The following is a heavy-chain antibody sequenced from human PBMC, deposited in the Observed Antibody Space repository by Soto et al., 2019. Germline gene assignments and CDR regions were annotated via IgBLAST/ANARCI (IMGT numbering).Heavy chain of an antibody. CDR2: INHSGST. CDR3: ARGGLRLYYYYYMDV. J-gene: IGHJ6*03. CDR1: GGSFNGYY. Sequence: SETLSLTCAVYGGSFNGYYWSWIRQPPGKGLEWIGEINHSGSTNYNPSLKSRVTISVDTSKNQFSLKLSSVTAADTAVYYCARGGLRLYYYYYMDVWGKGTTVTVSS. D-gene: IGHD5-12*01. V-gene: IGHV4-34*01.